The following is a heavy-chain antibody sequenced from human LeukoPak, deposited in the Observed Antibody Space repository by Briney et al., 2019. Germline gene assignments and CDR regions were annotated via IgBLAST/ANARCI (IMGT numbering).Heavy chain of an antibody. D-gene: IGHD3-3*01. Sequence: SETLSLTCTISGDSIRRSNSYWSWIRQPAEKGLEWIGRINTGGSTIYNPSLKSRVTISIDTSNNQLSLKLNSVTAADTAIYYCATTVRNYDFWSGHPLDYWGQGILVTVSS. V-gene: IGHV4-61*02. J-gene: IGHJ4*02. CDR3: ATTVRNYDFWSGHPLDY. CDR2: INTGGST. CDR1: GDSIRRSNSY.